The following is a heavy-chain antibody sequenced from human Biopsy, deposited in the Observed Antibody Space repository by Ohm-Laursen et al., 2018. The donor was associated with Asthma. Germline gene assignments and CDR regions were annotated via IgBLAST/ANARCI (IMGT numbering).Heavy chain of an antibody. J-gene: IGHJ3*02. Sequence: SLRLSCAASGFSFSNYGMHWVRQAPGKGLDWVAVISFDGTNRNYTDSVQGRVTISRDNSKNTLSLQMNSLRAEDTAVYYCARAYGGSFFSGAFDIWGQGTMVTVSS. CDR2: ISFDGTNR. CDR3: ARAYGGSFFSGAFDI. CDR1: GFSFSNYG. V-gene: IGHV3-30*03. D-gene: IGHD4-23*01.